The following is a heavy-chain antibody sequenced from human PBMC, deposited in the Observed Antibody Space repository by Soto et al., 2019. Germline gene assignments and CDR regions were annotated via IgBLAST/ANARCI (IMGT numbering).Heavy chain of an antibody. V-gene: IGHV4-34*01. CDR1: GGSFNGYF. J-gene: IGHJ4*02. CDR2: INPSGST. D-gene: IGHD1-26*01. CDR3: ARGLIALGGTVSH. Sequence: QWGAGLLKPSETLSLTCGVTGGSFNGYFWTWIRQPPGKGLEWLGQINPSGSTNDNPSLXIRVIXSVDTSKNRVSLNLLSVTAADTAVYYCARGLIALGGTVSHWGRGTLVTVSS.